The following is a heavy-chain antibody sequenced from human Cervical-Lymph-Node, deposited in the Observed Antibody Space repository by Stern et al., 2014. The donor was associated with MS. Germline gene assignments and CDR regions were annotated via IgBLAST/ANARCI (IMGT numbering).Heavy chain of an antibody. Sequence: EVQLVESGGGLVQPGGSLTLSCAASGFTFNNYAISWVRQAPGKGLEWLSVISASGDTTYYAASVRGRLTISRDNSTNTLYMHMSSLRAEDTAVYYCAKSAMILHLYSHGLDVWGQGTTVTVSS. D-gene: IGHD2-15*01. V-gene: IGHV3-23*04. J-gene: IGHJ6*02. CDR1: GFTFNNYA. CDR2: ISASGDTT. CDR3: AKSAMILHLYSHGLDV.